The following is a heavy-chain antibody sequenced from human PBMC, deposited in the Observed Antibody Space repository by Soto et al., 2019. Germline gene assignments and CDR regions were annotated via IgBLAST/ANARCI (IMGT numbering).Heavy chain of an antibody. D-gene: IGHD3-3*01. CDR1: GFTFSSYA. Sequence: GGSLRLSCAASGFTFSSYAMSWVRQAPGKGLEWVSAISGSGGSKYYADSVKGRFTISRDNSKNTLYLQMNSLRAEDTAVYYCAKVKKDYDFWSGYYPPTNGMDVWGQGTTVTVSS. CDR2: ISGSGGSK. J-gene: IGHJ6*02. V-gene: IGHV3-23*01. CDR3: AKVKKDYDFWSGYYPPTNGMDV.